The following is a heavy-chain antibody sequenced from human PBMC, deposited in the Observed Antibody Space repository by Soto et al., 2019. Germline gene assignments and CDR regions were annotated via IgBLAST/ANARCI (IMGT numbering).Heavy chain of an antibody. D-gene: IGHD3-10*01. CDR2: FYDGNT. V-gene: IGHV4-39*01. CDR3: ATTRGLAVGGSVDY. Sequence: PSETLSLTCIVSGGSITRRSSYWAWIRQPPGKGLEWVGTFYDGNTYHNPSLSSRITIAVDTSKNKFSRKLNSVAAADTAFYSCATTRGLAVGGSVDYWGQGMLVTVS. J-gene: IGHJ4*02. CDR1: GGSITRRSSY.